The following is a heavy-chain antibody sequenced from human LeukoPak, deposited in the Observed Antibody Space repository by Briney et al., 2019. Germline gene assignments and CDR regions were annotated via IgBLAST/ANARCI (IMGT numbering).Heavy chain of an antibody. D-gene: IGHD3-10*01. J-gene: IGHJ5*02. CDR1: GFSFSTSGVG. V-gene: IGHV2-5*01. CDR3: AHSPLLNYYAWFDP. CDR2: IYWNDDK. Sequence: SCPTLVKPTQTLTLTCTFSGFSFSTSGVGVGWIRQPPGKALEWLALIYWNDDKRYSPSLKSRLTITKDTSKNQVVLTMTNMDPVDTATYYCAHSPLLNYYAWFDPWGQGTLVTVSS.